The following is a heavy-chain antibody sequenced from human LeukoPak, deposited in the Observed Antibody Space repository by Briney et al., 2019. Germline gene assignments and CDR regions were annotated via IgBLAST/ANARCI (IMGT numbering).Heavy chain of an antibody. D-gene: IGHD3-22*01. V-gene: IGHV1-69*04. Sequence: GASVKVSCKASGGTFSSYAISWVRQAPGQGLEWMGRIIPILGIANYAQKFQGRVTITADKSTSTAYMELSSLRSEDTAVYYCADLRLDYDSSGYYYHDYWGQGTLVTVSS. CDR1: GGTFSSYA. CDR3: ADLRLDYDSSGYYYHDY. J-gene: IGHJ4*02. CDR2: IIPILGIA.